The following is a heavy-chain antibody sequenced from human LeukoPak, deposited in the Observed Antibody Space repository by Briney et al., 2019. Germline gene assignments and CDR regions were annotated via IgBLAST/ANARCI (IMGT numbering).Heavy chain of an antibody. Sequence: ASVTVSCRVSGYTLTELSMHWVRQAPGKGLEGMGGFDPEDGETIYAQKFQGRVTITEDTSTDTAYMQPSSRRSDDTAAYYCPTVFGQVTVTTGYSSAGDDYRGQGTLVTVSS. J-gene: IGHJ4*02. CDR2: FDPEDGET. V-gene: IGHV1-24*01. D-gene: IGHD4-17*01. CDR1: GYTLTELS. CDR3: PTVFGQVTVTTGYSSAGDDY.